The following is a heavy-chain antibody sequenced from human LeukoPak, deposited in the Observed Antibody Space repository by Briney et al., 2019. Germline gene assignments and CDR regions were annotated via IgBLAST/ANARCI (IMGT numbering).Heavy chain of an antibody. Sequence: ASVKVSCKASGGTFSSYAISWVRQAPGQGLEWMGGIIPIFGTANYAQKFQGRVTITTDESTSTAYMELSSLRSEDTAVYYCARRISYYGSGSYYKSSLHDAFDIWGQGTMVTVSS. V-gene: IGHV1-69*05. CDR2: IIPIFGTA. J-gene: IGHJ3*02. CDR3: ARRISYYGSGSYYKSSLHDAFDI. CDR1: GGTFSSYA. D-gene: IGHD3-10*01.